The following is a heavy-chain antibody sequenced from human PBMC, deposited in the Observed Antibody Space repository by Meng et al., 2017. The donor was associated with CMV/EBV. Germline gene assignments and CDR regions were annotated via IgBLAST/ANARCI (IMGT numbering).Heavy chain of an antibody. Sequence: SSIYYWGWIRQPPGKGLGWIGSIYYSGSTYYNPSLKSRVTISVDTSKNQFSLKLSSVTAADTAVYYCARHHPRLRYFDWFPNWFDPWGQGTLVTVSS. J-gene: IGHJ5*02. D-gene: IGHD3-9*01. CDR3: ARHHPRLRYFDWFPNWFDP. CDR2: IYYSGST. CDR1: SSIYY. V-gene: IGHV4-39*01.